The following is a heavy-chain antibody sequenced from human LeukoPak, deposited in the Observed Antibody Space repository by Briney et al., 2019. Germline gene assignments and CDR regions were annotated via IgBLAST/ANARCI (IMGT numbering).Heavy chain of an antibody. CDR2: IYSGGST. V-gene: IGHV3-66*02. CDR1: GFTVSSNY. CDR3: ARGARGSYGDF. D-gene: IGHD1-26*01. J-gene: IGHJ4*02. Sequence: PGGSLRLSCAASGFTVSSNYLSWVRQAPGKGLEWVSVIYSGGSTYYADFVKGRFTISRDISKNTLYLQMNNLRAEDTALYYCARGARGSYGDFWGQGTLVTVSS.